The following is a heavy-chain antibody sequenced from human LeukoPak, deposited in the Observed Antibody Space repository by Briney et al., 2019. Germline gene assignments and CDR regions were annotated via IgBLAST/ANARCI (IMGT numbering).Heavy chain of an antibody. Sequence: GASVKVSCKASGYTFTGYYMHWARQAPGQGLEWMGWINPNSGGTNYAQKFQGRVTMTRDTSISTAYMELSRLRSDDTAVYYCASFEGEWLSNWFDPWGQGTLVTVSS. CDR1: GYTFTGYY. V-gene: IGHV1-2*02. J-gene: IGHJ5*02. D-gene: IGHD3-3*01. CDR2: INPNSGGT. CDR3: ASFEGEWLSNWFDP.